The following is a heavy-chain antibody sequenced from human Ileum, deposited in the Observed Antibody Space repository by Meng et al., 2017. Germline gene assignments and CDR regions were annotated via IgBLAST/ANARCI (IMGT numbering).Heavy chain of an antibody. Sequence: QLQLQESGPGLVKPSETLSLTCTVSGGSISSSSYYWGWIRQPPGKGLEWIGSIYYSGSTYYNPSLKSRVTISVDTSKNQFSLKLSSVTAADTAVYYCARENTIFGVVWGSWFDPWGQGTLVTVSS. CDR1: GGSISSSSYY. V-gene: IGHV4-39*02. J-gene: IGHJ5*02. D-gene: IGHD3-3*01. CDR3: ARENTIFGVVWGSWFDP. CDR2: IYYSGST.